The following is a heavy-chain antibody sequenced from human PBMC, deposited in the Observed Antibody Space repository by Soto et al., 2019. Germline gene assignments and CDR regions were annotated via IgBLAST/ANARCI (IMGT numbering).Heavy chain of an antibody. Sequence: SETLSLTCDVSGVSISSGNWWSWIRQPPGKGLEWIGEVYNDGSANYHPSFESRVTISVDRSKNQFSLRLNSVTAADTAKYYCARLVYDSRLNYLYFDYWGQGILVPSPQ. J-gene: IGHJ4*02. D-gene: IGHD3-22*01. V-gene: IGHV4-4*02. CDR3: ARLVYDSRLNYLYFDY. CDR1: GVSISSGNW. CDR2: VYNDGSA.